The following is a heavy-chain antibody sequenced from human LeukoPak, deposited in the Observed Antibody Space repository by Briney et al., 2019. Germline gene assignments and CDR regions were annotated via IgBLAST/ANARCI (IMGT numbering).Heavy chain of an antibody. D-gene: IGHD1-26*01. CDR2: ISYDGSNK. V-gene: IGHV3-30-3*01. CDR1: GFSFDTYA. Sequence: PGRSLRLSCAASGFSFDTYAMHWVRQAPGKGLEWVAVISYDGSNKYYADSVKGRFTISRDNSKNTLYLQMNTLRVEDTAVYYCARSTGSLPSSSFDIWGQGTMVSVSS. J-gene: IGHJ3*02. CDR3: ARSTGSLPSSSFDI.